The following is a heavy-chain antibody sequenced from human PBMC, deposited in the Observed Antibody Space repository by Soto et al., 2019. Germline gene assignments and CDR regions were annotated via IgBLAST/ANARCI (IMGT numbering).Heavy chain of an antibody. V-gene: IGHV5-51*01. J-gene: IGHJ5*02. D-gene: IGHD2-2*01. CDR2: IYPGDSDT. Sequence: GESLKISCKGSGYSFTSYWIGWVRQIPGKGLEWMGIIYPGDSDTRYSPSFQGQVTISADKSISTAYLQWSSLKASDTAMYYCARQYCSSTSCYEGNWFDPWGQGTLVTVSS. CDR1: GYSFTSYW. CDR3: ARQYCSSTSCYEGNWFDP.